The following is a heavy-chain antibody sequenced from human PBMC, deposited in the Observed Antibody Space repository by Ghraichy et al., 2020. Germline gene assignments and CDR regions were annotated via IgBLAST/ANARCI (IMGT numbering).Heavy chain of an antibody. CDR2: IYHSGST. J-gene: IGHJ4*02. CDR1: GGSISSSNW. V-gene: IGHV4-4*02. D-gene: IGHD2-2*01. Sequence: SETLSLTCGVSGGSISSSNWWSWVRQPPGKGLEWIGEIYHSGSTNYNPSLKSRVTISVDKSKNHFSLKLTSVTAADTAVYYCARSVVVPAAKGPFDYWGQGTLVTVSS. CDR3: ARSVVVPAAKGPFDY.